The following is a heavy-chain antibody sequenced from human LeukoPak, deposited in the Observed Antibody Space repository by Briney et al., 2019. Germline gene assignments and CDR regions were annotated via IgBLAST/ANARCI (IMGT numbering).Heavy chain of an antibody. CDR3: ARGLAAAGYYYYMDV. J-gene: IGHJ6*03. D-gene: IGHD6-13*01. V-gene: IGHV4-59*01. CDR1: GGSISSYY. CDR2: IYYSGST. Sequence: SETLSLTCTVSGGSISSYYWSWIRQPPGKGLEWIGYIYYSGSTNYNPSLKSRVTISVDTSKSQFSLKLSSVTAADTAVYYCARGLAAAGYYYYMDVWGKGTTVTISS.